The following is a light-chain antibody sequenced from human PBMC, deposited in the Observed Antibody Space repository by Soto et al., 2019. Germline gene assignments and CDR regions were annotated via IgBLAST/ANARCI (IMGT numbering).Light chain of an antibody. Sequence: QSFLTQPPSASGSPGQSVTISCTGTSSDGGGYNYVSWYQQHPGKTPKLMIYEVTKRPAGVSDRFSGSKSGNTAYLTVSGLQAEDEADYYCSSDAGSNKMFGGGTQLTVL. CDR2: EVT. V-gene: IGLV2-8*01. CDR1: SSDGGGYNY. J-gene: IGLJ3*02. CDR3: SSDAGSNKM.